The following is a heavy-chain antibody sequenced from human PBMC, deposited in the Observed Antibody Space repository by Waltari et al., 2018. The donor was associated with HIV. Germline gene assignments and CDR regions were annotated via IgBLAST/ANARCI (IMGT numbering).Heavy chain of an antibody. J-gene: IGHJ6*02. Sequence: QVQLVESGGGVVQPGRSLRLSCAASGFTFSSYGMHWVRQAPGKGLEWVAVIWYVGSNKYYADSVKGRFSISRDNSKNTLYLQMNSLRAEDAAVYFCARRGVLTYYYTMDVWGQGTTVTVSS. CDR3: ARRGVLTYYYTMDV. CDR1: GFTFSSYG. D-gene: IGHD3-10*01. V-gene: IGHV3-33*01. CDR2: IWYVGSNK.